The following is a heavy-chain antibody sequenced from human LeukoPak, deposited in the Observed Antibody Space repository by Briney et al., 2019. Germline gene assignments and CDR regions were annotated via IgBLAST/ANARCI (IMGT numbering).Heavy chain of an antibody. CDR2: IYYSGST. CDR1: GGSISSYY. CDR3: ARDRTPYSSGWYKDAFDI. D-gene: IGHD6-19*01. Sequence: SETLSLTCTVSGGSISSYYWSWIRQPPGKGLEWIGYIYYSGSTNYNPSLKSRVTISVDTSKNQFSLKLSSVTAADTAVYYCARDRTPYSSGWYKDAFDIWSQGTMVTVSS. V-gene: IGHV4-59*01. J-gene: IGHJ3*02.